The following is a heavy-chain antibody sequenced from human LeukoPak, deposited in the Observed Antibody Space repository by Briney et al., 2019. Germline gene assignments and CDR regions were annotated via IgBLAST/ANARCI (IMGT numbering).Heavy chain of an antibody. CDR3: ARGGRRDGYNLGGELDS. D-gene: IGHD5-24*01. Sequence: PSETLSLTCTVSGGSIRRYYWSWIRQSPGKGLEWIGYIDDNGSTKYNPSLKSRVTISVDTSKNQFSVKLNSVTAADTAVYYCARGGRRDGYNLGGELDSWGRGTLVTVSS. CDR2: IDDNGST. CDR1: GGSIRRYY. J-gene: IGHJ4*02. V-gene: IGHV4-4*09.